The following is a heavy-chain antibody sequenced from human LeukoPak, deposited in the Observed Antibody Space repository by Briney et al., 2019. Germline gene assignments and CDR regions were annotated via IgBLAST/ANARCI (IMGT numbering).Heavy chain of an antibody. CDR3: ASTYYYDSSGIHDAFDI. Sequence: SETLSLTCAVYGGSFSGYYWSWIRQPPGKGLEWIGEIYHSGSTNYNPSLKSRVTISVDKSKNQFSLKLSSVTAADTAVYYCASTYYYDSSGIHDAFDIWGQGTMVTVSS. V-gene: IGHV4-34*01. D-gene: IGHD3-22*01. CDR2: IYHSGST. J-gene: IGHJ3*02. CDR1: GGSFSGYY.